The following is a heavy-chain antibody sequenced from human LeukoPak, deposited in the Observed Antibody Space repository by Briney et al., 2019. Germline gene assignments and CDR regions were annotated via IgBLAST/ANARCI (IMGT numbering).Heavy chain of an antibody. CDR1: GYTFTSYG. CDR3: GRDNGDYVLDY. CDR2: INPNSGGT. J-gene: IGHJ4*02. Sequence: ASVKVSCKTSGYTFTSYGVTWVRQAPGQGLEWMGWINPNSGGTKYAQKFQGRVTMTRDTSISIAYMEVSRLRSEDTAVYYCGRDNGDYVLDYWGQGTLVTVSS. V-gene: IGHV1-2*02. D-gene: IGHD4-17*01.